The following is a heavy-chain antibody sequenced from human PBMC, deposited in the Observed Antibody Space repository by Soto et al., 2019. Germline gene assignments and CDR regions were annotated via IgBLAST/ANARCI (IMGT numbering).Heavy chain of an antibody. D-gene: IGHD3-10*01. CDR3: ARYLSYGSGSYPFYYYGMDV. CDR2: IYYSGST. CDR1: GGSISSGGYY. V-gene: IGHV4-31*03. Sequence: PSLTCTVSGGSISSGGYYWSWIRQHPGKGLEWIGYIYYSGSTYYNPSLKSRVTISVDTSKNQFSLKLSSVTAADTAVYYCARYLSYGSGSYPFYYYGMDVWGQGTTVTAP. J-gene: IGHJ6*02.